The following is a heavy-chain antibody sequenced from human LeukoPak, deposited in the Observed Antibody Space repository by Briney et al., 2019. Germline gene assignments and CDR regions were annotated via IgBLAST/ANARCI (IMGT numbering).Heavy chain of an antibody. CDR2: IDHNGNT. V-gene: IGHV4-4*02. CDR1: GASISRSTW. CDR3: ASRGGGSGHPYYFDY. Sequence: SETLSLTCGVSGASISRSTWWSWVRQPPEKGLEWIGEIDHNGNTNYSPSLKSRVTVSVDKSNNQFSLKLNYVTAADTAVYYCASRGGGSGHPYYFDYWGQGTLVTVSS. D-gene: IGHD3-16*01. J-gene: IGHJ4*02.